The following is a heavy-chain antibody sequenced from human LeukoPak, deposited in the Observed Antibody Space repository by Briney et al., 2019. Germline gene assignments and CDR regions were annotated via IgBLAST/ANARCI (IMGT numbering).Heavy chain of an antibody. D-gene: IGHD1-1*01. V-gene: IGHV4-4*02. CDR1: GGSISSSNW. CDR2: IYHSGST. J-gene: IGHJ4*02. CDR3: ATTSTGTTSFAY. Sequence: PSGTLSLTCAVSGGSISSSNWWSWVRQPPGKGLEWIGEIYHSGSTNYNPSLKSRVTISVDTSKNQFSLKLSSVTAVDTAVYYCATTSTGTTSFAYWGQGTLVTVSS.